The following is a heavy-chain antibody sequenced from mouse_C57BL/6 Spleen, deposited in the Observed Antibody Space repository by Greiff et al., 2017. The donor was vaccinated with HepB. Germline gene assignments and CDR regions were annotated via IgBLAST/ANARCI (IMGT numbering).Heavy chain of an antibody. V-gene: IGHV1-76*01. Sequence: QVQLQQSGAELVRPGASVKLSCKASGYTFTDYYINWVKQRPGQGLEWIARIYPGSGNTYYNEKFKGKATLTAEKSSSTAYMQLSSLTSEDSAVYFCARDGTGDFDYWGQGTTLTVSS. CDR3: ARDGTGDFDY. D-gene: IGHD4-1*01. CDR1: GYTFTDYY. CDR2: IYPGSGNT. J-gene: IGHJ2*01.